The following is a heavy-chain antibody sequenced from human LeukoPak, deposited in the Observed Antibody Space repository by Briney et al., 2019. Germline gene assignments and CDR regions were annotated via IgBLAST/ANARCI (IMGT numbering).Heavy chain of an antibody. CDR3: ARGSSSTATRYYYYGMDV. V-gene: IGHV3-48*03. CDR1: GFTFSSYE. J-gene: IGHJ6*02. CDR2: ISSSSSTI. Sequence: PGGSLRLSCAASGFTFSSYEMNWVRQAPGKGLEWVSYISSSSSTIYYADSVKGRFTISRDNAKNSLYLQMNSLRAEDTAVYYCARGSSSTATRYYYYGMDVWGQGTTVTVSS. D-gene: IGHD2-21*02.